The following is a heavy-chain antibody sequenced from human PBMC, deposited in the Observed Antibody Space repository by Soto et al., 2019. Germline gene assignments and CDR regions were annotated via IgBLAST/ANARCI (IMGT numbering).Heavy chain of an antibody. V-gene: IGHV1-18*04. Sequence: QVQLVQSGAEVKKPGASVKVSCKASGYTFTSYGISWVRQAPGQGLEWMGWISAYNGNTNYAQKLQGRVTMTTDTSTSTAYMELRSLRSDDTAVYYCARDKWEWLLPYYYYYGMDVWDQGTTVTVSS. CDR1: GYTFTSYG. J-gene: IGHJ6*02. D-gene: IGHD3-3*01. CDR2: ISAYNGNT. CDR3: ARDKWEWLLPYYYYYGMDV.